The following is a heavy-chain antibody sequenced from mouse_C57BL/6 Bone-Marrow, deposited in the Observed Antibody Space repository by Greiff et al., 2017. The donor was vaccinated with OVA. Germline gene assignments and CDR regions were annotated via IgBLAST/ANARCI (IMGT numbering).Heavy chain of an antibody. CDR3: ARGLYEYFAY. V-gene: IGHV1-50*01. CDR2: IDPSDSYT. J-gene: IGHJ3*01. CDR1: GYTFTSYW. D-gene: IGHD2-4*01. Sequence: VQLQQPGAELVKPGASVKLSCKASGYTFTSYWMQWVKQRPGQGLEWIGEIDPSDSYTNYNQKFKGKATLTVDTSSSTAYMQLSSLTSEDSAVYYCARGLYEYFAYWGQGTLVTVSA.